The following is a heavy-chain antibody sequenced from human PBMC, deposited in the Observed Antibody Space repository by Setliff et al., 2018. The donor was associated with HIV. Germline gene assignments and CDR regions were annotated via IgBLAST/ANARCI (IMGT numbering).Heavy chain of an antibody. CDR2: MNPNSGNT. J-gene: IGHJ4*02. CDR3: ARGRRIDDFWSGYFSRYYFEY. Sequence: ASVKVSCKASGYTFTSYDINWVRQATGQGLEWMGWMNPNSGNTGYAQKFQGRVTITRNTSISTAYMELGSLRSEDTAVYYCARGRRIDDFWSGYFSRYYFEYWGQGTLVTVSS. D-gene: IGHD3-3*01. CDR1: GYTFTSYD. V-gene: IGHV1-8*03.